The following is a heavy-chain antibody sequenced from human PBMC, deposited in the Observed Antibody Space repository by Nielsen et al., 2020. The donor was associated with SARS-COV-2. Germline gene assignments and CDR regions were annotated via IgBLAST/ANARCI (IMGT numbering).Heavy chain of an antibody. CDR2: INPNSGDT. V-gene: IGHV1-2*02. CDR1: GYTFTGYY. CDR3: ARGDILTGYWGYYFDN. Sequence: ASVKVSCKASGYTFTGYYMHWVRQAPGQGLEWMGWINPNSGDTAYVQKFRGRVTMTRDTSINTAYMELSRVRSDDTAVYYCARGDILTGYWGYYFDNWGQGTLVTVSS. J-gene: IGHJ4*02. D-gene: IGHD3-9*01.